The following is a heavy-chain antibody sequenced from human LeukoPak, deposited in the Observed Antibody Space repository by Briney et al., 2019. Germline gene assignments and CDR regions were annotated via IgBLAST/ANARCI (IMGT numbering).Heavy chain of an antibody. CDR1: GFTFSSYA. D-gene: IGHD2-2*01. V-gene: IGHV3-30-3*01. CDR2: ISYDGSNK. Sequence: PGGSLTLSCAASGFTFSSYAMHWVRQAPGKGLEGVALISYDGSNKYYADSVKGRFTISRDSPKNTLYLQMNSLRAEDTALYYCGRDHSSSYDSWGQGTLVTVSS. J-gene: IGHJ4*02. CDR3: GRDHSSSYDS.